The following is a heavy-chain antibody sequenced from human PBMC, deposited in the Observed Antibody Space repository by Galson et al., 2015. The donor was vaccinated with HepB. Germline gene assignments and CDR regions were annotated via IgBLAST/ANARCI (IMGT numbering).Heavy chain of an antibody. D-gene: IGHD4-17*01. CDR2: ISTSSRYI. J-gene: IGHJ3*02. CDR3: AREYGDYADAFDI. V-gene: IGHV3-21*01. CDR1: GFTFSYYS. Sequence: LRLSCAASGFTFSYYSMHWVRQAPGKGLEWVSSISTSSRYIYYADSVRGRFTIPRDNAKNSLYLQMNSLRAEDTAMYYCAREYGDYADAFDIWGQGTMVTVSS.